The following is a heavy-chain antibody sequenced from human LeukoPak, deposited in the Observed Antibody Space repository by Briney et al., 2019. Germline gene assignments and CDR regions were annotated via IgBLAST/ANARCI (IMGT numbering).Heavy chain of an antibody. CDR3: AKRRSDLNWYDP. CDR1: GYTFTSYG. Sequence: ASVKVSCKASGYTFTSYGISWVRQAPGQGLEWMGWISAYNGNTNYAQKLQGRVTMTTDTSTSTAYMELRSLRSDDTAIYYCAKRRSDLNWYDPWGQGTLVTVSS. J-gene: IGHJ5*02. CDR2: ISAYNGNT. D-gene: IGHD6-19*01. V-gene: IGHV1-18*01.